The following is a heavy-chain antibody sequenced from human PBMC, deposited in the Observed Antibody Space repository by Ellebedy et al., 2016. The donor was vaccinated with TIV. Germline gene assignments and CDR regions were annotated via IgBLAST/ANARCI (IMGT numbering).Heavy chain of an antibody. CDR3: ARPKGKLGSWSAFDI. V-gene: IGHV1-2*04. Sequence: AASVKVSCKASGYTFTGYYMHWVRQAPGQGLEWMGWINPNSGGTNYAQKFQGWVTMTRDTSISTAYMELSRLRSDDTAVYYCARPKGKLGSWSAFDIWGQGTMVTVSS. CDR2: INPNSGGT. D-gene: IGHD6-13*01. J-gene: IGHJ3*02. CDR1: GYTFTGYY.